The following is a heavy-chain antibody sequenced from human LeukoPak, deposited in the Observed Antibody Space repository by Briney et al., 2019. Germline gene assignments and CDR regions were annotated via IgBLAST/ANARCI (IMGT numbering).Heavy chain of an antibody. CDR1: GFTFSSYD. CDR2: ISGSGGST. D-gene: IGHD5-12*01. J-gene: IGHJ4*02. V-gene: IGHV3-23*01. CDR3: AKGSLDIVATIDYFDY. Sequence: GGSLRLSCAASGFTFSSYDMSWVRQAPGGGLEWVSAISGSGGSTYYADSVKGGFTISRDNSKNTLYLQMNSMRAEDTAVYYCAKGSLDIVATIDYFDYWGQGTLVTVSS.